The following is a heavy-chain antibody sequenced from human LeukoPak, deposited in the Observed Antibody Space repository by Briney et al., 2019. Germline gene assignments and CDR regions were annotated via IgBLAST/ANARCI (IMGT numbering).Heavy chain of an antibody. CDR2: ISSSSSYI. CDR1: GFTFSGYS. J-gene: IGHJ3*02. Sequence: GGSLRLSCAASGFTFSGYSMNWVRQAPGKGLEWVSSISSSSSYIYYADSVKGRFTISRDNVKNSLYLQMNSLRAEDTAVYYCARDLSPLYYYGSGTHRNDAFDIWSQGTMVTVSS. V-gene: IGHV3-21*01. CDR3: ARDLSPLYYYGSGTHRNDAFDI. D-gene: IGHD3-10*01.